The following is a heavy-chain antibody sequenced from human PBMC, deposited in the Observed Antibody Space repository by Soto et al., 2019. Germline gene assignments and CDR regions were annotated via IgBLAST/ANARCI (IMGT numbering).Heavy chain of an antibody. Sequence: SETLSLTCAVFGGSFSDSYWSWIRQSPGKGLEWIGEITSSGTTYYNPSLKSRVTISGDTSKNQFSLEVRSVTAADTAVYYCARGRRAIATRWFDYWGQGTLVTVSS. D-gene: IGHD1-1*01. V-gene: IGHV4-34*01. CDR1: GGSFSDSY. CDR2: ITSSGTT. CDR3: ARGRRAIATRWFDY. J-gene: IGHJ5*01.